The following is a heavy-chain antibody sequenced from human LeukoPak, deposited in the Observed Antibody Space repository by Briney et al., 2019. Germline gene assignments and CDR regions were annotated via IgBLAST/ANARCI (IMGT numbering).Heavy chain of an antibody. D-gene: IGHD6-19*01. CDR1: GGSFSGYY. J-gene: IGHJ6*03. V-gene: IGHV4-34*01. Sequence: SETLSLTCAVYGGSFSGYYWSWIRQPPGKGLEWIGEINHSGSTNYNPSLKSRVTISVDTSKNQFSLKLSSVTAADTAVYYCARGQIAVAGTYVGMVQYYYYYFMDVWGKGTTVTVSS. CDR2: INHSGST. CDR3: ARGQIAVAGTYVGMVQYYYYYFMDV.